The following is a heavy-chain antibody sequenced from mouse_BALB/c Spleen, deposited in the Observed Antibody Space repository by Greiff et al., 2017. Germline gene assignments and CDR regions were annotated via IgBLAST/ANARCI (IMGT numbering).Heavy chain of an antibody. V-gene: IGHV14-3*02. J-gene: IGHJ4*01. CDR1: GFNIKDTY. CDR2: IDPANGNT. D-gene: IGHD2-3*01. Sequence: EVQLQQSGAELVKPGASVKLSCTASGFNIKDTYMHWVKQRPEQGLEWIGRIDPANGNTKYDPKFQGKATITADTSSNTAYLQLSSLTSEDTAVYYCAGRWLLRDYYAMDYWGQGTSVTVSS. CDR3: AGRWLLRDYYAMDY.